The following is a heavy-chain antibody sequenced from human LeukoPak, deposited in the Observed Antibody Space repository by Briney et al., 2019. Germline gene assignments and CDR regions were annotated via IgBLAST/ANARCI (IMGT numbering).Heavy chain of an antibody. CDR1: GASVTATNYY. Sequence: PSETLSLTCTVSGASVTATNYYWAWSRQPPGKGLEWLGTVSYNDITYYNPSLLGRVAVSRGTSKTRFSLDLTSVTTEDTAAYFCARNLRGLARDSWGRGILVTVTS. J-gene: IGHJ5*01. D-gene: IGHD4-17*01. CDR3: ARNLRGLARDS. CDR2: VSYNDIT. V-gene: IGHV4-39*07.